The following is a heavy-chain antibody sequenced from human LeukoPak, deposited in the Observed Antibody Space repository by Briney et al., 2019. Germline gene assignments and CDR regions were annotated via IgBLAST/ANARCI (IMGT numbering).Heavy chain of an antibody. CDR1: GYTFTGYY. V-gene: IGHV1-2*02. J-gene: IGHJ4*02. CDR2: INPNSGGT. CDR3: ARGYCSGGSCYRKSYFDY. D-gene: IGHD2-15*01. Sequence: GASVKVSCKASGYTFTGYYMHWVRQAPGQGLEWMGWINPNSGGTNYAQKFQGRVTMTRDTSISTAYMELSRLRSDDTAGYYCARGYCSGGSCYRKSYFDYWGQGTLVTVSS.